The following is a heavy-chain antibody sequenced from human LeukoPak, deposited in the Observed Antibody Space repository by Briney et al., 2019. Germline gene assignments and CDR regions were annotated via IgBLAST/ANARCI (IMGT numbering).Heavy chain of an antibody. J-gene: IGHJ4*02. Sequence: ASVKVSCKASGYTFTGYYMHWVRQAPGQGLEWMGWINPNSGGTNYAQKFQGRVTMTRDTSISTAYMELSRLRSEDTAVYYCATSYSSSGRADYWGQGTLVTVSS. CDR3: ATSYSSSGRADY. CDR1: GYTFTGYY. D-gene: IGHD6-6*01. V-gene: IGHV1-2*02. CDR2: INPNSGGT.